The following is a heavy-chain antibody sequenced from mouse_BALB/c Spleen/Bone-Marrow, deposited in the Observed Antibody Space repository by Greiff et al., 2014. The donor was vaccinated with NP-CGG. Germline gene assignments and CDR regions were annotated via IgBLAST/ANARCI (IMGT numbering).Heavy chain of an antibody. J-gene: IGHJ3*01. CDR2: INPSTGYT. CDR1: GYTFTSYW. Sequence: VQLQQSGAELAKSGASVKMSCKASGYTFTSYWMHWVKQRPGQGLEWIGYINPSTGYTEYNQKFKDKATLTADKSSSTAYMQLSSLTSEDSAVYYCARYHYGYDGFAYWGRGTLVTVSA. D-gene: IGHD2-2*01. CDR3: ARYHYGYDGFAY. V-gene: IGHV1-7*01.